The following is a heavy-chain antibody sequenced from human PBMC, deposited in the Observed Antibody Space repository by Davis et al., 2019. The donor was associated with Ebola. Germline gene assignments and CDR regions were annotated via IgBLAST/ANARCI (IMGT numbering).Heavy chain of an antibody. D-gene: IGHD3-22*01. CDR2: IHIGGST. Sequence: GGSLRLSCAASGFTVSSYYMNWVRQAPGKGLEWVSVIHIGGSTYYTDSVTGRFTISRDTSKNTLYLQMNSLRAEDTAVYYCARERDRGYYDSSGYYHYYNYGMDVWGQGTTVTVS. J-gene: IGHJ6*02. V-gene: IGHV3-66*01. CDR1: GFTVSSYY. CDR3: ARERDRGYYDSSGYYHYYNYGMDV.